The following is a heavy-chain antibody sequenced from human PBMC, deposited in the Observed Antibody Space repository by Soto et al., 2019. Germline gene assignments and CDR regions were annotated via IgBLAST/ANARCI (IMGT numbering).Heavy chain of an antibody. CDR2: INHSGNT. D-gene: IGHD1-26*01. Sequence: QVQLQQWGAGLLKPSETLSLTCAVYGVPFSGYYWCWIRQSPGKGLEWIGEINHSGNTNYNPSLKSRVTMLVDTSKHQFSLSLSSVTAADTAVYYCANLIVFNSSYYHVYWGHGTLVTVAS. V-gene: IGHV4-34*01. CDR1: GVPFSGYY. CDR3: ANLIVFNSSYYHVY. J-gene: IGHJ4*01.